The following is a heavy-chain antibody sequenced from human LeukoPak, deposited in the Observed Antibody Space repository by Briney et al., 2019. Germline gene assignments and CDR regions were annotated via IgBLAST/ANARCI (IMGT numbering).Heavy chain of an antibody. CDR3: ARMIAVAGRYYFDY. CDR1: GFTFDDYG. V-gene: IGHV3-20*04. J-gene: IGHJ4*02. D-gene: IGHD6-19*01. CDR2: INWNGGST. Sequence: GGSLRLSCAASGFTFDDYGMSWVRQAPGKGLEWVSGINWNGGSTGYADSVKGRFTISRDNAKNSLYLQMNSLGAEDTALYYCARMIAVAGRYYFDYWGQGTLVTVSS.